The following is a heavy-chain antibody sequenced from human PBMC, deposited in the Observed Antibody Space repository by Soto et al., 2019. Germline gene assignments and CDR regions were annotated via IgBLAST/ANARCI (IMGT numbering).Heavy chain of an antibody. Sequence: GESLKISCKGSGYSFTTYWIGWVRQMPGKGLEWMGIIYPGDSDITYSPTFQGQVTISVDKSIITAYLLLSSLKASDTALYYCARRSVTDYYFDRWGQGTLVTVSS. V-gene: IGHV5-51*01. CDR3: ARRSVTDYYFDR. CDR1: GYSFTTYW. CDR2: IYPGDSDI. D-gene: IGHD2-21*02. J-gene: IGHJ4*02.